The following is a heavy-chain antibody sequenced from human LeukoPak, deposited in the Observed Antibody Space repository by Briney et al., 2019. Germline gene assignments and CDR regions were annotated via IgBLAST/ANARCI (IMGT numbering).Heavy chain of an antibody. CDR2: ISSSSTI. J-gene: IGHJ4*02. Sequence: GGSLRLSCAASGFTFSSYSMNWVRQAPGKGLEWVSYISSSSTIYYADSVKGRFTISRDNAKNSLYLQMNSLRAEDTAVYYCARVNSYGSDYWGQGTLVTVSS. D-gene: IGHD5-18*01. CDR1: GFTFSSYS. V-gene: IGHV3-48*04. CDR3: ARVNSYGSDY.